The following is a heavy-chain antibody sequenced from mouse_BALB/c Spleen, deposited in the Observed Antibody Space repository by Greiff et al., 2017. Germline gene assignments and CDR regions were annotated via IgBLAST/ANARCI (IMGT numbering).Heavy chain of an antibody. V-gene: IGHV3-8*02. D-gene: IGHD1-1*01. Sequence: EVKLMESGPSLVKPSQTLSLTCSVTGDSITSGYWNWIRKFPGNKLEYMGYISYSGSTYYNPSLKSRISITRDTSKNQYYLQLNSVTTEDTATYYCARSLQFITTVVATSPFAYWGQGTLVTVSA. CDR1: GDSITSGY. CDR2: ISYSGST. CDR3: ARSLQFITTVVATSPFAY. J-gene: IGHJ3*01.